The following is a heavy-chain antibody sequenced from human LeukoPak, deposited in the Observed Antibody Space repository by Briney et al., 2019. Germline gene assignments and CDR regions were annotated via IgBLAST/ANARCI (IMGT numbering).Heavy chain of an antibody. V-gene: IGHV3-11*04. D-gene: IGHD6-13*01. Sequence: GGSLRLSCTASGFTFGDYAMSWVRQAPGKGLEWVSYISSSGSTIYYADSVKGRFTISRDNAKNSLYLQMNSLRAEDTAVYYCARDTSDSSPDYWGQGTLVTVSS. CDR3: ARDTSDSSPDY. CDR1: GFTFGDYA. J-gene: IGHJ4*02. CDR2: ISSSGSTI.